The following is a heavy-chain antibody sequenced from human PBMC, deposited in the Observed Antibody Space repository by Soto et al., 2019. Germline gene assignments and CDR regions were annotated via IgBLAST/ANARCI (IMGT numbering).Heavy chain of an antibody. CDR3: AKDISSLGSGRRNGMDV. Sequence: EVQLVESGGGLVQPGRSLRLSCAASGFTFDDYAMHWVRQAPGKGLEWVSGISWNSGSIGYADSVKGRFTISRDNAKNSLYLQMNSLRAEDTALYYCAKDISSLGSGRRNGMDVWGQGTTVTVSS. CDR2: ISWNSGSI. J-gene: IGHJ6*02. D-gene: IGHD3-10*01. V-gene: IGHV3-9*01. CDR1: GFTFDDYA.